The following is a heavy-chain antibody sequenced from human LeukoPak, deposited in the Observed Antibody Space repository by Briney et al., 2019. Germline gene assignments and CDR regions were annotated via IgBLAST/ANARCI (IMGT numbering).Heavy chain of an antibody. J-gene: IGHJ2*01. CDR1: GGTFSSYA. Sequence: GSSVKVSCKASGGTFSSYAISWVRQAPGQGLEWMGGIIPIFGTANYAQKFQGRVTITADESTSTAYMELSSLRSEDTAVYYCARERIAAAEVWYFGLWGRGTLVTVSS. CDR3: ARERIAAAEVWYFGL. CDR2: IIPIFGTA. V-gene: IGHV1-69*01. D-gene: IGHD6-13*01.